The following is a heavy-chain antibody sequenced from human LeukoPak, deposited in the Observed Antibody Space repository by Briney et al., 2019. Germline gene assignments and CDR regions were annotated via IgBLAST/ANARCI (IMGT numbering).Heavy chain of an antibody. CDR3: ANALGDFDL. J-gene: IGHJ2*01. CDR2: IYSSGNT. V-gene: IGHV4-39*07. Sequence: SETLSLTCTVSGGSVSSSSYYWGWIRQPPGKGLEWIGSIYSSGNTYYNPSLKSRVTISVDPSKNHFSLKLSSVTAADTAVYYCANALGDFDLWGRGILVTVSS. D-gene: IGHD3-10*01. CDR1: GGSVSSSSYY.